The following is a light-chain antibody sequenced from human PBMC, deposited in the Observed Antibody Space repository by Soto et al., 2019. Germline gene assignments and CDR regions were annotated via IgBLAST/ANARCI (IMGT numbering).Light chain of an antibody. CDR2: IND. CDR3: AAWDDSLNAL. Sequence: SVLTQPPSASGTPGQRVTISCSGSSSNIGDNPVNWYQQVPGAAPKLLIYINDQRPSGVPDRFSGSKSGTSASLAISGLQPEDEADYYCAAWDDSLNALFGTGTKVTVL. V-gene: IGLV1-44*01. CDR1: SSNIGDNP. J-gene: IGLJ1*01.